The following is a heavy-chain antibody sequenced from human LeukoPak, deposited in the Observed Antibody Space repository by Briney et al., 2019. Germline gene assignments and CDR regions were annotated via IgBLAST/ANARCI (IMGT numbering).Heavy chain of an antibody. D-gene: IGHD6-19*01. CDR2: IKQDGSEK. J-gene: IGHJ4*02. CDR3: ARDNLAVAGGFDY. CDR1: GFTFSSYW. V-gene: IGHV3-7*01. Sequence: GGSLRLSCAASGFTFSSYWMSWVRQAPGKGLEWVANIKQDGSEKYYVDSVEGRFTISRDNAKNSLYLQMNSLRAEDTAVYYCARDNLAVAGGFDYWGQGTLVTVSS.